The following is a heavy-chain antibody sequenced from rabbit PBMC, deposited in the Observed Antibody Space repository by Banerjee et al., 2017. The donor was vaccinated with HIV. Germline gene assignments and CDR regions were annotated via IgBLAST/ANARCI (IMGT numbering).Heavy chain of an antibody. Sequence: QEQLEESGGDLVKPEGSLTLTCTASGFSFSNKYVMCWVRQAPGKGLEWIACINTGSGSTYYASWAKGRFTISKTSSTTVTLQMTSLTAADTATYFCASGYSDIYFNLWGQGTLVTVS. J-gene: IGHJ4*01. CDR3: ASGYSDIYFNL. CDR2: INTGSGST. V-gene: IGHV1S45*01. D-gene: IGHD1-1*01. CDR1: GFSFSNKYV.